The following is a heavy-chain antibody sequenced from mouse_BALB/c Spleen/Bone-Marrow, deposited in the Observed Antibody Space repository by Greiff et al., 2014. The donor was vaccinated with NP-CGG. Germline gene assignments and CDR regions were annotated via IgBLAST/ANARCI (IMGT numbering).Heavy chain of an antibody. D-gene: IGHD1-2*01. CDR3: ARITTATGAMDY. J-gene: IGHJ4*01. V-gene: IGHV2-9*02. CDR1: GFSLTNYS. Sequence: QVQLQQSGPGLVAPSQSLSITCTVSGFSLTNYSVHWVRQPPGKGLEWLGVIWADGSTNYNSALMSRLSISKDNSKSQVFFKMNSLQTDDTAMYYCARITTATGAMDYWGQGTSVTVSS. CDR2: IWADGST.